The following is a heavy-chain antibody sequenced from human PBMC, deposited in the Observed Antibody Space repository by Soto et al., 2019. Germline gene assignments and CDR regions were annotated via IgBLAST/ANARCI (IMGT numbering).Heavy chain of an antibody. CDR2: ITGSGGST. D-gene: IGHD4-17*01. V-gene: IGHV3-23*01. CDR3: AKDRYGDYGGIDY. Sequence: EVQVLESGGGLVQPGGSLRLSCAASGFTFSTYAMIWVRQAPGKGLEWVSVITGSGGSTYYADSVKGRFTISRDTSKNTLFLQMNSLRAEDTAVYYCAKDRYGDYGGIDYWGQGTMVTVSS. J-gene: IGHJ4*02. CDR1: GFTFSTYA.